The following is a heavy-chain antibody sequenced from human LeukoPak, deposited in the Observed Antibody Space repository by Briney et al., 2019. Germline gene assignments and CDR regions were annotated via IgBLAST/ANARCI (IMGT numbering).Heavy chain of an antibody. CDR1: GGSISSSSYY. Sequence: PSETLSLTCTVSGGSISSSSYYWAWIRQPPGKGLEWIGTISYSGSTHYNPSLKSRVTISVDTSKNQFSLKLSSVTAADTAVYYCARPGKVSGVYYYYMDVWGKETTVTVSS. J-gene: IGHJ6*03. D-gene: IGHD3-10*01. V-gene: IGHV4-39*01. CDR3: ARPGKVSGVYYYYMDV. CDR2: ISYSGST.